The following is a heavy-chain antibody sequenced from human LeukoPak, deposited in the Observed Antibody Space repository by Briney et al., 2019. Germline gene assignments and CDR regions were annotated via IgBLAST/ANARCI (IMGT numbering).Heavy chain of an antibody. V-gene: IGHV3-11*01. J-gene: IGHJ6*02. D-gene: IGHD6-25*01. CDR3: AGVAAAWLEDCMDV. Sequence: GGSLRLSCAASGITFSDHFMTWIRQAPGKGLEWVSYINRSGSTIYYADSVKGRFTISRDNAKNSLYLQMSSLRVEDTAVYYCAGVAAAWLEDCMDVWGQGTTVTVSS. CDR1: GITFSDHF. CDR2: INRSGSTI.